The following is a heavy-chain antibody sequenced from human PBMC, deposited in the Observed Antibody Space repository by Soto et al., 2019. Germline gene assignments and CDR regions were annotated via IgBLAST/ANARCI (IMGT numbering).Heavy chain of an antibody. D-gene: IGHD1-26*01. CDR3: ARDSLYSGSYFRAFDI. CDR1: GFTFSSYS. CDR2: ISSSSSYI. Sequence: EVQLVESGGGLVKPGGSLRLSCAASGFTFSSYSMNWVRQAPGKGLEWVSSISSSSSYIYYADSVKGRFTISRDNAKNSLYLQMNSLRAEDTAVYYCARDSLYSGSYFRAFDIWGQGTKVTVSS. V-gene: IGHV3-21*01. J-gene: IGHJ3*02.